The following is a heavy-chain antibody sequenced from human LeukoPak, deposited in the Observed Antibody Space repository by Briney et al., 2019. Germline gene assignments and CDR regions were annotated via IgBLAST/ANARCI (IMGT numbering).Heavy chain of an antibody. CDR2: IWYDGSNK. CDR1: GFTFSSYG. Sequence: PGGSLRLSCAASGFTFSSYGMHWVRQAPGKGLEWVAVIWYDGSNKYYADSVKGRFTISRDSSKNTLYLQMNSLRAEDTAVYYCAKFRYYYDSSGSGIDYWGQGTLVTVSS. J-gene: IGHJ4*02. V-gene: IGHV3-33*06. CDR3: AKFRYYYDSSGSGIDY. D-gene: IGHD3-22*01.